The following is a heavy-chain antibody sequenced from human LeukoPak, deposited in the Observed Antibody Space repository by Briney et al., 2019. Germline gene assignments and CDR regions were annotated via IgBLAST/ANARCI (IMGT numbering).Heavy chain of an antibody. J-gene: IGHJ3*02. D-gene: IGHD6-13*01. CDR2: ISYDGSNK. CDR1: GFTFSSYG. V-gene: IGHV3-30*18. CDR3: AKNTAADYAFDI. Sequence: GGSLRLSCAASGFTFSSYGMHWVRQAPGKGLEWVAVISYDGSNKYYADSVKGRFTISRDNSKNTLYLQMNSLRAEDPAVYYCAKNTAADYAFDIWGQGTMVTVSS.